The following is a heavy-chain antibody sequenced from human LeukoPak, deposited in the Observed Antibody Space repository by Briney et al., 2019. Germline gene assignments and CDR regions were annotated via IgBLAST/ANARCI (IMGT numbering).Heavy chain of an antibody. CDR1: GFTFSNAW. CDR3: ARLWGAAMLDY. D-gene: IGHD5-18*01. Sequence: GGSLRLSCAASGFTFSNAWMSWVRQAPGKGLEWVGRIKSNPDGGTTDYAAVVKGRFTISRDDSRNTLYLQMNSLRAEDTAVYYCARLWGAAMLDYWGQGTLVTVSS. CDR2: IKSNPDGGTT. V-gene: IGHV3-15*01. J-gene: IGHJ4*02.